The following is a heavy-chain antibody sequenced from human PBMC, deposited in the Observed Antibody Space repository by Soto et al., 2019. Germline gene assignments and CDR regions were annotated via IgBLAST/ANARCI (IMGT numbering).Heavy chain of an antibody. D-gene: IGHD3-10*01. CDR2: INPNSGGT. Sequence: ASVKVSCKASGYTFTGYYMHWVRQAPGQGLEWMGWINPNSGGTNYAQKFQGWVTMTRDTSISTAYMELSRLRSDDTAVYYCARASGSGTYYNDPVYYGVDVWGQGTTVTVSS. CDR3: ARASGSGTYYNDPVYYGVDV. CDR1: GYTFTGYY. V-gene: IGHV1-2*04. J-gene: IGHJ6*02.